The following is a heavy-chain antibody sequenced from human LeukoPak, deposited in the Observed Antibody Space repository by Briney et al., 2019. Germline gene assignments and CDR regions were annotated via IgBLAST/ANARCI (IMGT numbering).Heavy chain of an antibody. CDR3: AKDFWFGENYYMDV. J-gene: IGHJ6*03. V-gene: IGHV3-30*02. CDR2: IRYDGSNK. Sequence: PGGSLRLSCAASGFTFSSYGMHWVRQAPGKGLEWVAFIRYDGSNKYFAESVKGRFTISRDNSKNTLYLQMNSLSAEDTAVYYCAKDFWFGENYYMDVWGKGTTVTVSS. D-gene: IGHD3-10*01. CDR1: GFTFSSYG.